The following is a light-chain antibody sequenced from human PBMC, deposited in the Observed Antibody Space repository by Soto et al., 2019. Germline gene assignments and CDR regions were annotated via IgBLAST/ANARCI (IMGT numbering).Light chain of an antibody. J-gene: IGKJ2*01. CDR2: GAS. CDR3: QQYGSSPEYT. CDR1: QSVSSSY. Sequence: EIGLTQSPGSLSLSPGERATLSCRASQSVSSSYLAWYQQKPGQAPRLLIYGASSRATGIPDRFSGSRSGTDFTLTISRLEPEDFAVYYCQQYGSSPEYTFGQGTKLEIK. V-gene: IGKV3-20*01.